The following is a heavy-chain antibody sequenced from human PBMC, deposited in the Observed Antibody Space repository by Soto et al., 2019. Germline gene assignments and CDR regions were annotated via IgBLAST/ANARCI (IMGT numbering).Heavy chain of an antibody. CDR3: ARGRGWRDN. D-gene: IGHD6-19*01. J-gene: IGHJ4*02. CDR2: MDPKSGYT. CDR1: GYTFTSYD. Sequence: ASVKVSCKASGYTFTSYDINWVRQAAGYGLEWMGWMDPKSGYTDYAQKFQGRVTMTRNTSISTAYMELSSLRSEDTAVYYCARGRGWRDNWGQGTLVTVSS. V-gene: IGHV1-8*01.